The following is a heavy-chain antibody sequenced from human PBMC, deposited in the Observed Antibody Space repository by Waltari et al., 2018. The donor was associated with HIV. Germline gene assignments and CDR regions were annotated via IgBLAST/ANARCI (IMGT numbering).Heavy chain of an antibody. CDR3: ARDPGRAAALDS. CDR2: IYYDGST. CDR1: GGSIDTSSYY. J-gene: IGHJ4*02. Sequence: QLQLQESGPGLVKPSETLSLTCPVPGGSIDTSSYYWGWIRQPPGKGLEYIGNIYYDGSTSYNTPLKSRVTISIDTSKNQFSLKLTSVTAADTAVYYCARDPGRAAALDSWGQGTLVTVSS. D-gene: IGHD3-10*01. V-gene: IGHV4-39*07.